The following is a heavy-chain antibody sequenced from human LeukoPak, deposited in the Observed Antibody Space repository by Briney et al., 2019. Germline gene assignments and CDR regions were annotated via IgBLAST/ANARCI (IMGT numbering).Heavy chain of an antibody. CDR2: IYHSGST. D-gene: IGHD2-21*02. Sequence: SQTLSLTCAVSGGSISSGGYSWSCIRQPPGKGLEWIGYIYHSGSTYYNPSLKSRVTISVDRSKNQFSLKLSSVTAADTAVYYCARASYCGGDCTSDAFDIWGQGTMVTVSS. CDR3: ARASYCGGDCTSDAFDI. J-gene: IGHJ3*02. CDR1: GGSISSGGYS. V-gene: IGHV4-30-2*01.